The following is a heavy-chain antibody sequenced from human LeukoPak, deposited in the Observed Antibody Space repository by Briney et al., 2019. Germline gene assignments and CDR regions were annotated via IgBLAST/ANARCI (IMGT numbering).Heavy chain of an antibody. CDR1: GYTLTELS. CDR2: FDPEDGET. J-gene: IGHJ5*02. D-gene: IGHD2-2*01. V-gene: IGHV1-24*01. Sequence: ASVKVSCKVSGYTLTELSMHWVRQAPGKGLEWMGGFDPEDGETIYAQKFQGRVTMTEDTSTDTAYMELSSLRSEDTAVYYCATTLNCSSTSRYQSGFDPWGQGTLVTVSS. CDR3: ATTLNCSSTSRYQSGFDP.